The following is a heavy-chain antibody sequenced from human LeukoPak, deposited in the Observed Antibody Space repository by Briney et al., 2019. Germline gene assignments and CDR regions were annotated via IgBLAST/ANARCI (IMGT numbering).Heavy chain of an antibody. CDR3: ARENTEDAFDI. V-gene: IGHV3-48*03. CDR2: ISSSASTR. CDR1: GFTFSSYE. D-gene: IGHD1/OR15-1a*01. Sequence: PGGSLRLSCAASGFTFSSYEMNWVRQDPGKGLEWVSYISSSASTRNYADSVKGRFTISRDNAKNSLYLQMSSLRAEDTAVYYCARENTEDAFDIWGQGTMVIVSS. J-gene: IGHJ3*02.